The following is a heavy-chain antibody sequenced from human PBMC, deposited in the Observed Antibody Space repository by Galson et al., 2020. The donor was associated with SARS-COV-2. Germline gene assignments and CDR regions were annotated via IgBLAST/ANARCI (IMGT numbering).Heavy chain of an antibody. V-gene: IGHV3-33*01. CDR3: ARDLRRYYYGMDV. J-gene: IGHJ6*04. CDR2: IWSDGRNK. CDR1: GFTFGSYG. Sequence: TGGSLRLSCAASGFTFGSYGMHCARLAPGKALEWVAVIWSDGRNKYYIDSVKGRFTISRDNSRNMLYLQMSSLRAEDTAVYYCARDLRRYYYGMDVWGEGTTVNVSS.